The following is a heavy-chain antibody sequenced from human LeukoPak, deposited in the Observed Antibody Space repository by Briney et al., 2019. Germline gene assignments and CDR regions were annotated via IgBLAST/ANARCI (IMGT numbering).Heavy chain of an antibody. CDR3: ARGPGDFWSSYYKV. Sequence: ASVKVSCKASGYTFTSYDINWVRQATGQGLEWMGWMNPNSGNTGYAQKFQGRVTITRNTSISTAYMELSSLRSEDTAVYYCARGPGDFWSSYYKVWGQGTLVTVSS. D-gene: IGHD3-3*01. V-gene: IGHV1-8*03. CDR1: GYTFTSYD. J-gene: IGHJ4*02. CDR2: MNPNSGNT.